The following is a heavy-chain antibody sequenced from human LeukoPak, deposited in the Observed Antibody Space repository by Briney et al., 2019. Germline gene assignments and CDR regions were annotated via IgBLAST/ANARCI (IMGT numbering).Heavy chain of an antibody. V-gene: IGHV4-39*01. J-gene: IGHJ4*02. Sequence: SETPSLTCTVSGASFSSSTYYWGWIRRPPGKGLEWIGSIHYGVGTYYNPSLKSRVTMSVDTSKKQFSLKLSSVTTADTAVYYCARHAGGIAAAGTRPFDYWGQGTLVTVSS. CDR2: IHYGVGT. D-gene: IGHD6-13*01. CDR1: GASFSSSTYY. CDR3: ARHAGGIAAAGTRPFDY.